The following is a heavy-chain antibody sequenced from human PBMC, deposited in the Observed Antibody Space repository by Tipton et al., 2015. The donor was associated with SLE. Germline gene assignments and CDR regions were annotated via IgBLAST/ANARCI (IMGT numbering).Heavy chain of an antibody. V-gene: IGHV4-61*01. J-gene: IGHJ4*02. CDR2: IYYTGST. D-gene: IGHD3-10*01. Sequence: LRLSCTVSGGSVSSGSYFWSWIRQPPGKGLEWIAYIYYTGSTNYNPSLNSRVTISVDTSKNQFSLKLTSVTAADTAVYYCAAPRRYYGSGSLGYWGQGTLVTVSS. CDR1: GGSVSSGSYF. CDR3: AAPRRYYGSGSLGY.